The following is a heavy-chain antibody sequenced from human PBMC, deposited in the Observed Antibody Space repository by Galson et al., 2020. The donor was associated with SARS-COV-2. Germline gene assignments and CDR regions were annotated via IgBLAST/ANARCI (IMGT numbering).Heavy chain of an antibody. CDR2: IFSNDEK. Sequence: SGPTLVKPTETLTLTCTVSGFSLSNARMGVSWIRQPPGKALEWLAHIFSNDEKSYSTSLKSRLTISKDTSKSQVVLTMTNMDPVDTATYYCARMVRQWLGYYYYMDVWGKGTTVTVSS. CDR3: ARMVRQWLGYYYYMDV. J-gene: IGHJ6*03. D-gene: IGHD6-19*01. V-gene: IGHV2-26*01. CDR1: GFSLSNARMG.